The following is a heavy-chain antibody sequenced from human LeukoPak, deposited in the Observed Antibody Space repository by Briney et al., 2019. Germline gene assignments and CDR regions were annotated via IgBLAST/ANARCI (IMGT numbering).Heavy chain of an antibody. CDR2: ITSNGGST. CDR3: ARVGLTTGGFDY. J-gene: IGHJ4*02. CDR1: GFTFSSFA. D-gene: IGHD4-17*01. V-gene: IGHV3-64*01. Sequence: GGSLRLSCAASGFTFSSFAMHWVRQAPGKGLEYVSTITSNGGSTYYANSVKGRFTISRDNSKNTLYLQMGSLRAEDMAVYYCARVGLTTGGFDYWGQGTLVTVSS.